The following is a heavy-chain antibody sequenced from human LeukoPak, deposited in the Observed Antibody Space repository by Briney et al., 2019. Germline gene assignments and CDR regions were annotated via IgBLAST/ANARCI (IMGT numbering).Heavy chain of an antibody. J-gene: IGHJ4*02. CDR3: ARDLTIFGAYDY. Sequence: GRSLRLSCAASGFTFSSYSMNWVRQAPGKGLEWVSSISSSSYIYYADSVKGRFTISRDNAKNSLYLQMNSLRAEDTAVYYCARDLTIFGAYDYWGQGTLVTVSS. D-gene: IGHD3-3*01. V-gene: IGHV3-21*01. CDR1: GFTFSSYS. CDR2: ISSSSYI.